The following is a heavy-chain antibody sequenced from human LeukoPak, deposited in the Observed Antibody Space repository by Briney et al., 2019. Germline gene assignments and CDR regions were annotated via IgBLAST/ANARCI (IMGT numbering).Heavy chain of an antibody. Sequence: SETLSLTCTVSGDSINSRSYYWDWIRQPPGKGLEWIGNLYYGGNTHYNPSLKSRVTISVDTSKNQFSLKLSSVTAADTAVYYCARHPDYGGNFDSWGQGTLVSVSS. V-gene: IGHV4-39*01. CDR3: ARHPDYGGNFDS. CDR2: LYYGGNT. J-gene: IGHJ4*02. D-gene: IGHD4-23*01. CDR1: GDSINSRSYY.